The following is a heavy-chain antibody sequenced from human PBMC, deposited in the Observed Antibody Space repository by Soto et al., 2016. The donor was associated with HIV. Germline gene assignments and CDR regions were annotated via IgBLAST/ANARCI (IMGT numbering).Heavy chain of an antibody. CDR2: IKSKTDGGTT. CDR1: GFTFSNAW. V-gene: IGHV3-15*01. J-gene: IGHJ3*02. Sequence: VQLVESGGGLVKPGGSLRLSCAASGFTFSNAWMSWVRQAPGKGLEWVGRIKSKTDGGTTDYAAPVKGRFTISRDDAKNSLYLQMNSLRAEDTAVYYCTKDLNDCSTNRCYAGEAFDIWGQGTMVTVSS. CDR3: TKDLNDCSTNRCYAGEAFDI. D-gene: IGHD2-2*01.